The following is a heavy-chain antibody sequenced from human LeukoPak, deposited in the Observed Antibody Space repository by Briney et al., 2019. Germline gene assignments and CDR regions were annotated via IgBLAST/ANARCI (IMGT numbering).Heavy chain of an antibody. V-gene: IGHV4-59*12. Sequence: SETLSLTCTVSGGSISSYYWSWIRQPPGKGLEWIGYIYYSGSTNYNPSLKSRVTISVDTSKNQFSLKLSSVTAADTAVYYCARDLGQLWYFDLWGRGTLVTVSS. CDR2: IYYSGST. CDR1: GGSISSYY. CDR3: ARDLGQLWYFDL. D-gene: IGHD1-1*01. J-gene: IGHJ2*01.